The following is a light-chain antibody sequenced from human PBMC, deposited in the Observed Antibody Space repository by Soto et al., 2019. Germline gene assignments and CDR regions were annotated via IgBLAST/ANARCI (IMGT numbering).Light chain of an antibody. CDR1: SSDVGGYNY. CDR3: SSYTSSSTLWV. J-gene: IGLJ3*02. Sequence: QSALTQPASVSGSPGQSITISCTGTSSDVGGYNYVSWYQHRPGKAPKLMIYGVSNRPSGVSNRFSGSKSGNTASLTISGLQAEDEADYYCSSYTSSSTLWVFGGGTKLTVL. V-gene: IGLV2-14*01. CDR2: GVS.